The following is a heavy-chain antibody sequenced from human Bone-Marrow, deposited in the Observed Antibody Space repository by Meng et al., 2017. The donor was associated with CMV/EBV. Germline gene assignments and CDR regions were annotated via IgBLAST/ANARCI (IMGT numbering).Heavy chain of an antibody. J-gene: IGHJ3*02. V-gene: IGHV3-53*05. CDR3: ARTNDYGDYYPAFDI. CDR1: GFTVSTYY. CDR2: VNGGGAT. Sequence: GESLKISCAASGFTVSTYYMSWVRQAPGKGLEWVSVVNGGGATEYADSVKGRFTISRDNSKNTLYLQMNSLGAEDTAVYYCARTNDYGDYYPAFDIWGQGTMVTVSS. D-gene: IGHD4-17*01.